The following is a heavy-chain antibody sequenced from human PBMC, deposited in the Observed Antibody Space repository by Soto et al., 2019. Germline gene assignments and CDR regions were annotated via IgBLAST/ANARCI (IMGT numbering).Heavy chain of an antibody. D-gene: IGHD3-9*01. Sequence: LRLSCAASGFTFSSYAMHWVRQAPGKGLEWVAVISYDGSNKYYADSVKGRFTISRDNSKNTLYLQMNSLRAEDTAVYYCARSAGTYDILTGYYYYYGMDVWGQGTTVTVSS. CDR1: GFTFSSYA. CDR3: ARSAGTYDILTGYYYYYGMDV. V-gene: IGHV3-30-3*01. CDR2: ISYDGSNK. J-gene: IGHJ6*02.